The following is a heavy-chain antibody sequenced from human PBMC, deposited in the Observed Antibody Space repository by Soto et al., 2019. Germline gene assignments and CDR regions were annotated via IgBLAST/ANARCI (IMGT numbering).Heavy chain of an antibody. Sequence: QVQLQESGPGLVKPSETLSLTCTVSGGSVSSGSYYWSWIRQPPGKGLEWIGYIYYSGSTNYNPTLKCRVTISVATSKTQFSLKLSSVTAADTAVYYCARADYYWYFDLWGRGTLVTVSS. CDR2: IYYSGST. J-gene: IGHJ2*01. CDR3: ARADYYWYFDL. CDR1: GGSVSSGSYY. D-gene: IGHD5-12*01. V-gene: IGHV4-61*01.